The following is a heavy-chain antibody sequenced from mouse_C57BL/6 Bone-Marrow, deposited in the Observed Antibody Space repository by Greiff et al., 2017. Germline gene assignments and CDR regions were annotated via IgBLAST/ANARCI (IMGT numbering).Heavy chain of an antibody. CDR1: GYTFTDYN. J-gene: IGHJ2*01. Sequence: VQLQQSGPELVKPGASVKIPCKASGYTFTDYNMDWVKQSHGKSLEWIGDINPNNGGTIYTQKFKGKATLTVDKSSSTAYMELRSLTSEDTAVYYGARRGSNYPFDYWGQGTTLTVSS. CDR3: ARRGSNYPFDY. CDR2: INPNNGGT. D-gene: IGHD2-5*01. V-gene: IGHV1-18*01.